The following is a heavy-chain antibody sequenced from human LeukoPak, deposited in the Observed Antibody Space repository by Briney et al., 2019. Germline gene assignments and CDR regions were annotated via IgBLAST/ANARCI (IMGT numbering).Heavy chain of an antibody. V-gene: IGHV3-23*01. CDR2: ISGSSGST. CDR3: AKSRPMAYYFDY. CDR1: GFTFSSYA. Sequence: GGSLRLSCAASGFTFSSYAMSWVRQAPGKGLEWVSAISGSSGSTYYADSVKGRFAISRDNSRNTLYLQMNSLRADDTAVYYCAKSRPMAYYFDYWGQGTLVTVSS. J-gene: IGHJ4*02. D-gene: IGHD5-24*01.